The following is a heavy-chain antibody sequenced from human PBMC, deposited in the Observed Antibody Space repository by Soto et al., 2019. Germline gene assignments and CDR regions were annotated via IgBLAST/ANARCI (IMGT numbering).Heavy chain of an antibody. Sequence: QVQLVESGGGVVQPGRSLRLSCAASGFTFSSYAMHWVRQAPGKGLEWVAVISYDGNNKNYADSVKGRLTISRDNSKNPLYLQMNSLRAEDTAVYYCARGPTSWYYFDYWGQGTLVTVSS. J-gene: IGHJ4*02. CDR3: ARGPTSWYYFDY. V-gene: IGHV3-30-3*01. CDR1: GFTFSSYA. D-gene: IGHD2-2*01. CDR2: ISYDGNNK.